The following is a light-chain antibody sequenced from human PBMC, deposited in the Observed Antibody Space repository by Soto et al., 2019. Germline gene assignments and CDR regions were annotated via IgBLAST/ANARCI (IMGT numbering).Light chain of an antibody. CDR3: NQYGNTSNT. CDR2: GAS. Sequence: EIVLTHSPGTLSFSPGDRATLSRRASQYINNYLAWYQQKPGQPPRLLIYGASTRAPGIPDRFSASGSGTDFTLTISRLEPEDFVVYICNQYGNTSNTFGQGTRLEX. V-gene: IGKV3-20*01. J-gene: IGKJ5*01. CDR1: QYINNY.